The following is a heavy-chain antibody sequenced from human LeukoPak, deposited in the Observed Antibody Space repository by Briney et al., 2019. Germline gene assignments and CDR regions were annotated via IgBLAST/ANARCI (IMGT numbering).Heavy chain of an antibody. CDR1: GYTFTSYD. Sequence: GASVKVSCKASGYTFTSYDINWVRQATGQGLEWMGWMNPNSGHTGYAQKFQGRVTITRNTSIFTAYIELSSLRSEDTAVYYCARGRTTVTTIVFDIWGQGTMVTVSS. D-gene: IGHD4-17*01. CDR2: MNPNSGHT. CDR3: ARGRTTVTTIVFDI. V-gene: IGHV1-8*03. J-gene: IGHJ3*02.